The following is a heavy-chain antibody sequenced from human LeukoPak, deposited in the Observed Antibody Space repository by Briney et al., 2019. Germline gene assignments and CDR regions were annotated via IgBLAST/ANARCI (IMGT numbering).Heavy chain of an antibody. CDR3: ARDRVGITQPYYFDY. CDR2: IWYDGSNK. Sequence: PGGSLRLSCAASGFTFSSYGMHWVRQAPGKGLEWVAVIWYDGSNKYYADSVKGRFTISRDNSKNTLYLQMNSLRAEDTAVYYCARDRVGITQPYYFDYWGQGTLVTVSS. V-gene: IGHV3-33*01. J-gene: IGHJ4*02. CDR1: GFTFSSYG. D-gene: IGHD1-26*01.